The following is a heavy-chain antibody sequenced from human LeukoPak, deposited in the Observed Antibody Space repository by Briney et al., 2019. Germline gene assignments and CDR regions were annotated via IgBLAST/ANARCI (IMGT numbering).Heavy chain of an antibody. CDR3: ARIFPRPGGYSYGWKPYYFHY. CDR2: IYYSGST. J-gene: IGHJ4*02. Sequence: SSQTLSLTCTVSGGSISSGDYYWRWIRQPPGKGLEWIGYIYYSGSTNYNPSLKSRVTISVDTSKNQFSLKLSSVTAADTAVYYCARIFPRPGGYSYGWKPYYFHYRGRGTLVTVSS. CDR1: GGSISSGDYY. V-gene: IGHV4-61*08. D-gene: IGHD5-18*01.